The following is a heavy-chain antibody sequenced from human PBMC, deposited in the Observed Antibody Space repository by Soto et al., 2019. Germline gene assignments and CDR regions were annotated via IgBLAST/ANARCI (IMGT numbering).Heavy chain of an antibody. V-gene: IGHV4-4*07. CDR2: IYTSGST. Sequence: QVQLQESGPGLVKPSETLSLTCTVSGGSISSYYWSWIRQPAGKGLEWIGRIYTSGSTNYNPSLKSRVTMSVDTSKNQFSLKLSSVTAADTAVYYCARGPRIAAAGTWYFDYWGQGTLVTVSS. CDR1: GGSISSYY. D-gene: IGHD6-13*01. J-gene: IGHJ4*02. CDR3: ARGPRIAAAGTWYFDY.